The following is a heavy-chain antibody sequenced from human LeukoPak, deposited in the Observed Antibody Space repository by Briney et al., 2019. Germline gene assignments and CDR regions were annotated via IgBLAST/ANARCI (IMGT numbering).Heavy chain of an antibody. D-gene: IGHD1/OR15-1a*01. J-gene: IGHJ6*03. CDR2: IYYSGST. CDR3: ARGIEQKYYYYYYYMDV. V-gene: IGHV4-39*01. CDR1: GGSISSSSYY. Sequence: SETLSLTCTVSGGSISSSSYYWGWIRQPPGKGLEWIGSIYYSGSTYYNPSLKSRVTISVDTSKNQCSLKLSSVTAADTAVYYCARGIEQKYYYYYYYMDVWGKGTTVTISS.